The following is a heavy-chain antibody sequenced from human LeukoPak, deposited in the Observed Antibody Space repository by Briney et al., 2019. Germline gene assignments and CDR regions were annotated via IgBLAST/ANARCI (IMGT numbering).Heavy chain of an antibody. J-gene: IGHJ1*01. V-gene: IGHV3-9*01. CDR1: GFTFDDYA. D-gene: IGHD6-19*01. CDR3: AKVERGSEQWLDGGFQH. CDR2: ISWNSGSI. Sequence: GGSLRLSCAASGFTFDDYAMHWVRQAPGKGLEWVSGISWNSGSIGYADSVKGRFTISRDNAKNSLYLQMNSLRAEDTALYYCAKVERGSEQWLDGGFQHWGQGTLVTVSS.